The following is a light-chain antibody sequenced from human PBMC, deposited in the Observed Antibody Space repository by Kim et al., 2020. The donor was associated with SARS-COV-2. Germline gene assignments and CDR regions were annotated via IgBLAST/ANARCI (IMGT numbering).Light chain of an antibody. V-gene: IGKV1-5*01. CDR3: QQYNSYPVT. CDR1: RNIRRW. J-gene: IGKJ2*01. Sequence: SASVGDRVPITYRASRNIRRWLAWYQQKPGKAPKVLIYAASSLESGVPSRFSGTRSGTEFTLTINSLQPDDFATYYCQQYNSYPVTFGQGTKLEI. CDR2: AAS.